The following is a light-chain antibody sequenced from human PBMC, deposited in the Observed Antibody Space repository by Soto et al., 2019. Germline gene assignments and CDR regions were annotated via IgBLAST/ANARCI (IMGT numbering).Light chain of an antibody. CDR3: CSSTTCNPRQIV. CDR1: SSDVVGYNY. V-gene: IGLV2-14*03. J-gene: IGLJ1*01. CDR2: DVS. Sequence: QSVLTQPASVSGSPGQSITISCTGTSSDVVGYNYVSWYQHHPGKAPKLMIYDVSNRPSGVSNRFSGSKSGNTASLTISGLQPEDESYYYCCSSTTCNPRQIVSGTGTDVTVL.